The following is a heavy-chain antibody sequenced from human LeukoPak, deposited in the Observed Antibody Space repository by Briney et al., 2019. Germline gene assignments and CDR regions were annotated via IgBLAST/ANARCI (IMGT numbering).Heavy chain of an antibody. CDR1: GFTFSSYA. CDR3: AQDWPSSGIYYGQFDF. V-gene: IGHV3-23*01. J-gene: IGHJ4*02. Sequence: GGSLRLSCAASGFTFSSYAMSWVRQAPGKGLEWVSAMSGGDGSTYYADSVKGRFTISRDNSKKTLYLQMNGLRAEDTAVYYCAQDWPSSGIYYGQFDFWGQGTLVTVSS. D-gene: IGHD1-26*01. CDR2: MSGGDGST.